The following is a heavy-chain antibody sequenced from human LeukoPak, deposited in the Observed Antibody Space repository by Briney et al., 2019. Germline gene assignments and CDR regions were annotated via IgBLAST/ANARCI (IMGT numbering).Heavy chain of an antibody. J-gene: IGHJ6*02. D-gene: IGHD5-18*01. CDR3: ARSTAPGYSYGLYYYYYGMDV. V-gene: IGHV3-7*01. Sequence: GGSLRLSCEASGFTFTSYWMSWVRQAPGKGPEWVAHIKENGNEQYYADSVKGRFTISRDNVKQSLGLQMNSLRSEDTAVYYCARSTAPGYSYGLYYYYYGMDVWGQGTTVTVSS. CDR1: GFTFTSYW. CDR2: IKENGNEQ.